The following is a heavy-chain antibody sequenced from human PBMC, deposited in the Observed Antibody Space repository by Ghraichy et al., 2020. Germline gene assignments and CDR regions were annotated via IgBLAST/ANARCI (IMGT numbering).Heavy chain of an antibody. CDR1: GDSISTYH. V-gene: IGHV4-59*01. J-gene: IGHJ5*02. CDR3: AKVRLTGTSRGWFDP. Sequence: SETLSLTCSVSGDSISTYHWSWIRQPPGKGLEWIGYISYSGSTNYNPSLKTRLTISLDTSKKQFSLNLRSATAADTAVYYCAKVRLTGTSRGWFDPWGQGTLVTVSP. CDR2: ISYSGST. D-gene: IGHD3-9*01.